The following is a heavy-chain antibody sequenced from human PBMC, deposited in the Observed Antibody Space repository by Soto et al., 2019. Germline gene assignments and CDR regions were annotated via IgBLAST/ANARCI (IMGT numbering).Heavy chain of an antibody. V-gene: IGHV4-34*01. CDR1: GGPFSDYD. D-gene: IGHD6-13*01. CDR3: AREKTYSSSWYNDY. CDR2: INQSGST. Sequence: SEPLSLTYAVYGGPFSDYDWSWIRQPPGEGLERIGDINQSGSTNYNPSLKSRVTISVDTSKNQFSLKLSSVTAADTAVYYCAREKTYSSSWYNDYWGQGTLVTVSS. J-gene: IGHJ4*02.